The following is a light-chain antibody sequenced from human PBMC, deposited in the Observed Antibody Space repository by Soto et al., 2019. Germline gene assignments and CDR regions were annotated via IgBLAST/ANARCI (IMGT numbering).Light chain of an antibody. J-gene: IGLJ7*01. CDR1: SGSVSTSYY. CDR2: NTD. CDR3: VLYMGSGIWM. V-gene: IGLV8-61*01. Sequence: QAVVTQEPSFSVSPGRTVTLTCGLSSGSVSTSYYPSWYQQTPGQAPRTLIYNTDTRSSGVPDRFSGSILGNKAALTITGAQADDESDYYCVLYMGSGIWMFGGGTQLTVL.